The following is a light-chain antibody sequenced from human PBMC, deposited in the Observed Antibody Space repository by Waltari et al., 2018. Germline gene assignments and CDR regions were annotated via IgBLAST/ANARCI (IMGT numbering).Light chain of an antibody. CDR3: QQYHESRPIT. J-gene: IGKJ3*01. CDR2: GAS. Sequence: EIVMTQSPATLSVSPGERATLSCRASQSISSQLAWYEQKPGQAHRLLIYGASTRATCIPARFSGSGSWTEFTLTISSLQSDDFAVYFCQQYHESRPITFGPATKVDIK. V-gene: IGKV3-15*01. CDR1: QSISSQ.